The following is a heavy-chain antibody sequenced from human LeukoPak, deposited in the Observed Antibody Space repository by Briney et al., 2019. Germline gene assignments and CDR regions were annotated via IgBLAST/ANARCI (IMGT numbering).Heavy chain of an antibody. Sequence: NASETLSLTCAVYGGSFSGYYWSWIRQPPGKGLEWIGEINHSGSTNYNPSLKSRVTISVDTSKNQFSLKLSSVTAADTAVYYCASSRTMVRGVTVDYWGQGTLVTVSS. CDR3: ASSRTMVRGVTVDY. D-gene: IGHD3-10*01. J-gene: IGHJ4*02. CDR2: INHSGST. V-gene: IGHV4-34*01. CDR1: GGSFSGYY.